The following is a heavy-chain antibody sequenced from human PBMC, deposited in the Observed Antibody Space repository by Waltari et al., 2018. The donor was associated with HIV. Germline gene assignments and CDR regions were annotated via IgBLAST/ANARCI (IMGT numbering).Heavy chain of an antibody. CDR1: GYTFTGYY. Sequence: QVQLVQSGAEVKKPGASVKVSCKASGYTFTGYYMHWVRQPPGQGLEWMGWINPNSGGTNYAQKFQGRVTMTRDTSISTAYMELSRLRSDDTAVYYCARGGHYYDSSAAFDYWGQGTLVTVSS. V-gene: IGHV1-2*02. CDR2: INPNSGGT. D-gene: IGHD3-22*01. CDR3: ARGGHYYDSSAAFDY. J-gene: IGHJ4*02.